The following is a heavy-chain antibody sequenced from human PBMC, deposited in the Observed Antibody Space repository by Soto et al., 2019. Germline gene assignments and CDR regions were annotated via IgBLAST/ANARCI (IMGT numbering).Heavy chain of an antibody. D-gene: IGHD1-26*01. CDR3: ISTLGARFDY. CDR1: GYTFTSQN. CDR2: NNPSIGTT. Sequence: QVQLVQSGAEVKKPGASVKVSCKASGYTFTSQNMHWVRQAPGQGLEWMGVNNPSIGTTTYAQKCQGRVNMTSDTSTSSVYMEVSSLRSEDTAVYYCISTLGARFDYWGQGTLVTVSA. V-gene: IGHV1-46*03. J-gene: IGHJ4*02.